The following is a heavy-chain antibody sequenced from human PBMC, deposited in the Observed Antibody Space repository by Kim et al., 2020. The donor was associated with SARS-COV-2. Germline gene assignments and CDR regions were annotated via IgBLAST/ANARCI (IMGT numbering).Heavy chain of an antibody. Sequence: GGSLRLSCAASGFTFSSYSMNWVRQAPGKGLEWVSYISSSSSTIYYADSVKGRFTISRDNAKNSLYLQMNSLRDEDTAVYYCARALDCSGGSCHNYWGQGTLVTVSS. J-gene: IGHJ4*02. V-gene: IGHV3-48*02. CDR1: GFTFSSYS. CDR3: ARALDCSGGSCHNY. CDR2: ISSSSSTI. D-gene: IGHD2-15*01.